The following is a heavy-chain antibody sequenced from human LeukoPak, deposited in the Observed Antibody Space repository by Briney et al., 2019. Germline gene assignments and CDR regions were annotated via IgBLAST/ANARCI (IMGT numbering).Heavy chain of an antibody. CDR2: ISSSSSYI. CDR3: ARDGGTSWELTYDY. D-gene: IGHD1-26*01. Sequence: GGSLRLSCAASGFTFDDYAMNWVRQAPGKGLEWVSYISSSSSYIYYADSVKGRFTISRDNAKNSLYLQMNSLRAEDTAVYYCARDGGTSWELTYDYWGQGTLVTVSS. V-gene: IGHV3-21*05. J-gene: IGHJ4*02. CDR1: GFTFDDYA.